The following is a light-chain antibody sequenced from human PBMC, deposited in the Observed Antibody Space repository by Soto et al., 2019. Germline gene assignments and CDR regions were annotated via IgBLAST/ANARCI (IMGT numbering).Light chain of an antibody. V-gene: IGKV3-20*01. Sequence: EIVLTQSPGTLSLSPGGRAALSCRASQSISADYLVWYQQKPSQAPRLLIYGGSSRATGIPDRFSGSGSGTDFTLTISRLAPEDVAVYYCQHYGSSVFTFGPGTKVDIK. CDR3: QHYGSSVFT. J-gene: IGKJ3*01. CDR2: GGS. CDR1: QSISADY.